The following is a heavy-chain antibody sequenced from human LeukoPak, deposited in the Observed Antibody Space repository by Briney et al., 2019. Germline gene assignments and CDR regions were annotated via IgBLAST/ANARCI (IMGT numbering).Heavy chain of an antibody. CDR1: GFTFSSYW. Sequence: GGSLRLSCAASGFTFSSYWMHWLRQAPGKALVWVSRINGYGSSTTYADSVKGRFTISRDNAKNTLYLQMNSLRAEDTALYYCARGADFSDSWGQGTLVTISS. V-gene: IGHV3-74*01. CDR2: INGYGSST. CDR3: ARGADFSDS. D-gene: IGHD2/OR15-2a*01. J-gene: IGHJ4*02.